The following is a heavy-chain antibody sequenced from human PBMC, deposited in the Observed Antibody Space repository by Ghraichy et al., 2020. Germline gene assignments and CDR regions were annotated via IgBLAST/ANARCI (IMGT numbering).Heavy chain of an antibody. CDR3: ASDHRYYDFWSGSYYYYGMDV. D-gene: IGHD3-3*01. Sequence: GSLSLTCTVSGGSISSSSYYWGWIRQPPGKGLEWIGSIYYSGSTYYNPSLKSRVTISVDTSKNQFSLKLSSVTAADTAVYYCASDHRYYDFWSGSYYYYGMDVWGQGTTVTVSS. CDR2: IYYSGST. V-gene: IGHV4-39*01. CDR1: GGSISSSSYY. J-gene: IGHJ6*02.